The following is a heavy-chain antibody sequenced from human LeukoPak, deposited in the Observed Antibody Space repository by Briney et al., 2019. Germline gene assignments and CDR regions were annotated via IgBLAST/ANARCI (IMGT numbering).Heavy chain of an antibody. Sequence: GRSLRLSCAASGFTFDDYAMHWVRQAPGKGLEWVSGISWNGGSIGYADSVKGRFTISRDNAMNSLYLQMNSLRAEDTALYYCAKEITYYYGSGSSTFDYWGQGTLVTVSS. J-gene: IGHJ4*02. D-gene: IGHD3-10*01. CDR3: AKEITYYYGSGSSTFDY. V-gene: IGHV3-9*01. CDR2: ISWNGGSI. CDR1: GFTFDDYA.